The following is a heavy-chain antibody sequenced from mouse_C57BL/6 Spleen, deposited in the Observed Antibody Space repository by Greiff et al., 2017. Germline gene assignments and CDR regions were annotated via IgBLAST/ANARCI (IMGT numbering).Heavy chain of an antibody. Sequence: QVQLQQSGPELVKPGASVKISCKASGYAFSSSWMNWVKQRPGKGLEWIGRIYPGDGDTNYNGKFKGKATLTADKSSSTAYMQLSSLTSEDSAVYFCAREGIGNYGPMDYWGQGTSVTVSS. J-gene: IGHJ4*01. CDR2: IYPGDGDT. D-gene: IGHD2-1*01. CDR3: AREGIGNYGPMDY. CDR1: GYAFSSSW. V-gene: IGHV1-82*01.